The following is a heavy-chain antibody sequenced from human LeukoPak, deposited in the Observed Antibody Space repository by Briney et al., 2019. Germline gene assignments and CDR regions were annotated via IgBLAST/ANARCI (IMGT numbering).Heavy chain of an antibody. CDR2: INLNSGGT. V-gene: IGHV1-2*02. J-gene: IGHJ6*02. Sequence: ASVKVSCKASGYTFTGYYMHWVRQAPGQGLEWMGWINLNSGGTNYAQKFRGRVTMTTDTSTNTGYMELRSLRSDDTAVYFCARDQLRYYGSNNYYSDMDFWGQGTTVTVSS. CDR3: ARDQLRYYGSNNYYSDMDF. CDR1: GYTFTGYY. D-gene: IGHD3-10*01.